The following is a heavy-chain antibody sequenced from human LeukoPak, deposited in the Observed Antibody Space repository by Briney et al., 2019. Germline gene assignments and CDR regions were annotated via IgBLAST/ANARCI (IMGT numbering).Heavy chain of an antibody. D-gene: IGHD2-21*02. J-gene: IGHJ4*02. V-gene: IGHV3-9*01. CDR1: GFTFDDYA. CDR2: ISWNSGSI. Sequence: GRSLRLSCAASGFTFDDYAMHWVRHAPGKGLEWVSGISWNSGSIGYADSVKGRFTISRDNAKNSLYLQMNSLRAEDTALYYRAKDMKALCGGDCSPDYWGQGTLVTVSS. CDR3: AKDMKALCGGDCSPDY.